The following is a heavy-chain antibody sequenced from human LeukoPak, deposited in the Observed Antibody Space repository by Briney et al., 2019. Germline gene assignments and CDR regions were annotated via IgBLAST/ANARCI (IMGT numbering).Heavy chain of an antibody. D-gene: IGHD3/OR15-3a*01. CDR1: GGSISSYY. Sequence: SETLSLTCTVSGGSISSYYWSWIRQPPGKGLEWIGYIYYSGSTNYNPSLKSRVTISVDTSKNQFSLKLSSVTAADTAVYYCARRTGAGVFDYWGQGTLVTVSS. V-gene: IGHV4-59*08. J-gene: IGHJ4*02. CDR3: ARRTGAGVFDY. CDR2: IYYSGST.